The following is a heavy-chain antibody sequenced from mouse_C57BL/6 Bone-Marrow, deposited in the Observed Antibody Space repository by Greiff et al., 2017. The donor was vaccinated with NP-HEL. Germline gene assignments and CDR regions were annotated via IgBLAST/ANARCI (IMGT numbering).Heavy chain of an antibody. CDR2: IDPSDSYT. V-gene: IGHV1-59*01. Sequence: VKLQQPGAELVRPGTSVKLSCKASGYTFTSYWMHWVKQRPGQGLEWIGVIDPSDSYTNYNQKFKGKATLTVDTSSSTAYMQLSSLTSEDSAVYYCARLGFDSSYDFDYWGQGTTLTVSS. CDR3: ARLGFDSSYDFDY. J-gene: IGHJ2*01. CDR1: GYTFTSYW. D-gene: IGHD1-1*01.